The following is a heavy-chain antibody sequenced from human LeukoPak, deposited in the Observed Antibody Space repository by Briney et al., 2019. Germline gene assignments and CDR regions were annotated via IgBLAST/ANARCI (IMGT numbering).Heavy chain of an antibody. CDR1: GYTFTYYV. V-gene: IGHV1-18*01. CDR3: ARGEKPYDY. Sequence: ASVKISCKTSGYTFTYYVISWVRQAPGQGLEWMGWINAYNGNTNDAQKFQGRVTMTTDTSTSTAYMELRSLRSDDTAVYYCARGEKPYDYWGQGTLVSVSS. CDR2: INAYNGNT. D-gene: IGHD1-26*01. J-gene: IGHJ4*02.